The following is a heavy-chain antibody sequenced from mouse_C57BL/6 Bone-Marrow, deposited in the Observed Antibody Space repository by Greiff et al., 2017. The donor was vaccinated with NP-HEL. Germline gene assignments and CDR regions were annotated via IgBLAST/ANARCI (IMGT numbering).Heavy chain of an antibody. CDR2: IHPNSGST. CDR1: GYTFTSYW. J-gene: IGHJ1*03. CDR3: SRGGYSNYVYWYFDV. V-gene: IGHV1-64*01. D-gene: IGHD2-5*01. Sequence: VQLQQPGAELVKPGASVKLSCKASGYTFTSYWMHWVKQRPGQGLEWIGMIHPNSGSTNYNEKFKSKATLTVDKSYSTAYMQLSSLTSEDSAVYYCSRGGYSNYVYWYFDVWGTGTTVTVSS.